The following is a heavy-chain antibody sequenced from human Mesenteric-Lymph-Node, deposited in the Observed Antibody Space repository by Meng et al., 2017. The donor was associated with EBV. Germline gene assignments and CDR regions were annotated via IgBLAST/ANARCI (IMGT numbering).Heavy chain of an antibody. J-gene: IGHJ4*02. CDR2: INHSGST. Sequence: QVQLQQGGAGLLTPSETLSLTCAVYGGSFSGYYWTWIRQPPGRGLEWIGEINHSGSTNHNPSLKSRVTISADTSKDQFSLKLSSVTAADTAVYYCARGYAGYYGKLFDYWGQGTLVTASS. CDR1: GGSFSGYY. V-gene: IGHV4-34*01. D-gene: IGHD3-3*01. CDR3: ARGYAGYYGKLFDY.